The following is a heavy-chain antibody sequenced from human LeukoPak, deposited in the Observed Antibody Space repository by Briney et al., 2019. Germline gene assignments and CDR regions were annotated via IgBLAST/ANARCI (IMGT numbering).Heavy chain of an antibody. D-gene: IGHD2-21*01. CDR1: GCTFSSYT. V-gene: IGHV1-69*17. J-gene: IGHJ5*02. Sequence: SVKVSCKASGCTFSSYTISWVRQAPGRGLEWMGGIIPIFGIANYAQKFQGRVTITADKSTSTAYMELRSLRSEDTAVYYCARDPPRIVGTTIADPWGQGTLATVSS. CDR3: ARDPPRIVGTTIADP. CDR2: IIPIFGIA.